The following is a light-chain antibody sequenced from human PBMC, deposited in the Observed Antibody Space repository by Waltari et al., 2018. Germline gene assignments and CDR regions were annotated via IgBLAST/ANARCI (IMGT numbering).Light chain of an antibody. V-gene: IGKV4-1*01. CDR2: WTS. Sequence: DIVMTQSPDSLAVSLGERATINCKSSQNVLYSSNNKNYLAWYQQKPGQPPQLLISWTSTRETWVPDRFSGSGSGTDFTLTINSLQAEDVAVYYCQQYYSTPITFGQGTRLEI. CDR1: QNVLYSSNNKNY. CDR3: QQYYSTPIT. J-gene: IGKJ5*01.